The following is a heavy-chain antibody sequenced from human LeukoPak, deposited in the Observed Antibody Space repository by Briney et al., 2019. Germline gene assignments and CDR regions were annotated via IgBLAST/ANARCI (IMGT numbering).Heavy chain of an antibody. V-gene: IGHV4-34*01. Sequence: GSLRLSCTTSGFNFRAYWMGWVRQAPGKGLEWIGEINHSGSTNYSPSLKSRVTISVDTSKNQFSLKLSSVTAADTAVYYCARHHASPPATFDYWGQGTLVTVSS. CDR1: GFNFRAYW. CDR3: ARHHASPPATFDY. CDR2: INHSGST. J-gene: IGHJ4*02. D-gene: IGHD3-16*01.